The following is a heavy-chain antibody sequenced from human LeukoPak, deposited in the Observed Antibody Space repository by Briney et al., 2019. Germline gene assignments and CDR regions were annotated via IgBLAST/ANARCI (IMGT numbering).Heavy chain of an antibody. V-gene: IGHV3-23*01. CDR1: GFTFNNYA. CDR3: AKEASSGLNDY. D-gene: IGHD6-19*01. Sequence: LTGGSLRISCAASGFTFNNYAMTWVRQAPGKGLEWVSGINSGGSTYYADSVKGRFTISRDNSKNTMYLQMNSLRAEDTAVYFCAKEASSGLNDYWGQGTLVTVSS. J-gene: IGHJ4*02. CDR2: INSGGST.